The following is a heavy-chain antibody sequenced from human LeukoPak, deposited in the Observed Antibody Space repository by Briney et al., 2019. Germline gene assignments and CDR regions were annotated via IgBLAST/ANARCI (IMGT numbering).Heavy chain of an antibody. D-gene: IGHD3-10*02. V-gene: IGHV3-30*02. CDR1: GFQFSRNG. CDR3: ASDFDDVNGDFYYIPDF. Sequence: GGSLRLSCAASGFQFSRNGMHWVRQAPGKGLEWVAFIRYDGTKKFYGDSVRGRFTISRDNSKNTLYLEMNSLRHEDTAVYSCASDFDDVNGDFYYIPDFWGQGTLVTVSS. J-gene: IGHJ4*02. CDR2: IRYDGTKK.